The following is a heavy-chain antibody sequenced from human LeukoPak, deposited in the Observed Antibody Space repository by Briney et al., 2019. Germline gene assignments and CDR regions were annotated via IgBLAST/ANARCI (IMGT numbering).Heavy chain of an antibody. CDR1: GFTFSSYG. V-gene: IGHV3-30*02. Sequence: GGSLRPSCAAAGFTFSSYGMHWVRQAPGKGLEWVAFIRYDGSNKYYADSVKGRFTISRDNSKNTLYLQMNSLRAEDTAVYYCAKDPIAAAGTLDYWGQGTLVTVSS. J-gene: IGHJ4*02. CDR3: AKDPIAAAGTLDY. CDR2: IRYDGSNK. D-gene: IGHD6-13*01.